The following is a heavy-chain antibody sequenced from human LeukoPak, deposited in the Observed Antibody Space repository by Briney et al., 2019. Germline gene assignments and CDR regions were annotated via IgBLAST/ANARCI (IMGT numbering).Heavy chain of an antibody. CDR1: GGSISSGGYY. Sequence: SQTLSLTCTVSGGSISSGGYYWSWIRQPPGKGLEWIGYIYHSGSTYYNPSLKSRVTISVDRSKNQFSLKLSSVTAADTAVYYCAKSTYYYDTFVNAFDFWGQGTVVTVSS. V-gene: IGHV4-30-2*01. CDR2: IYHSGST. CDR3: AKSTYYYDTFVNAFDF. D-gene: IGHD3-22*01. J-gene: IGHJ3*01.